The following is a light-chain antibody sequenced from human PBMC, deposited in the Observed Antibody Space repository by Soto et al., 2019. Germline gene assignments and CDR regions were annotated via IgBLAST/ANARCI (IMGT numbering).Light chain of an antibody. CDR3: QQYGSSPPVT. V-gene: IGKV3-20*01. CDR2: GAS. Sequence: EIVLTQSPGTLSLSPGERATLSCRASQSVSSSYLAWYQQKPRQAPRLLIYGASSRATGIPDRFSGSGSGTDFTLTISRLEPEDFAVYYCQQYGSSPPVTFGQGTKVDIK. J-gene: IGKJ1*01. CDR1: QSVSSSY.